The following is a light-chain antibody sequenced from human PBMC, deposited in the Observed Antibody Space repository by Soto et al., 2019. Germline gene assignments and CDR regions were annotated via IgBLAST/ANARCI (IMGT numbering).Light chain of an antibody. CDR3: QQYNHWPRMLS. CDR2: DTS. Sequence: EIVLTQSPATLYVSPGERATLSCRARQSLSSNVAWYQQRPRQAPRLLIYDTSSRASDVPARFSGRGSGTEFTLTIASLQSEDFAIYYCQQYNHWPRMLSFGGGTKVELK. V-gene: IGKV3-15*01. CDR1: QSLSSN. J-gene: IGKJ4*01.